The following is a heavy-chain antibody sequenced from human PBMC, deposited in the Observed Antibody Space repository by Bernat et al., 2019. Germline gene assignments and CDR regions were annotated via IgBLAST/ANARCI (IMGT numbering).Heavy chain of an antibody. Sequence: QVRLVESGGGVVQPGRSLRLSCAASGFTFSSYAMHWVRQAPGKGLEWVAVISYDGSNKYYADSVKGRFTISRDNSKNTLYLQMNSLRAEDTAVYYCARLTKTDAFDIWGQGTMVTVSS. CDR3: ARLTKTDAFDI. D-gene: IGHD3-9*01. CDR2: ISYDGSNK. V-gene: IGHV3-30*01. J-gene: IGHJ3*02. CDR1: GFTFSSYA.